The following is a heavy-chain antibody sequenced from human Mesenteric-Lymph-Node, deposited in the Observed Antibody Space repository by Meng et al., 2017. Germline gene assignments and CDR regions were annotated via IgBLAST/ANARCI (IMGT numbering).Heavy chain of an antibody. CDR1: SGSMSSYY. V-gene: IGHV4-39*07. Sequence: GSLRLSCIVSSGSMSSYYWGWIRQPPGKGLEWIGSIYYSGSTYYNPSLKSRVTISVDTSKNQFSLKLSSVTAADTAVYYCARVPDYYGSGNFDYWGQGTLVTVSS. CDR2: IYYSGST. D-gene: IGHD3-10*01. J-gene: IGHJ4*02. CDR3: ARVPDYYGSGNFDY.